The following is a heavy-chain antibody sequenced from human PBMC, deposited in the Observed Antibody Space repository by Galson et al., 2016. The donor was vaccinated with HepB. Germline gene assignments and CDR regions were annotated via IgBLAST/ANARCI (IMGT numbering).Heavy chain of an antibody. J-gene: IGHJ2*01. V-gene: IGHV3-23*01. Sequence: SLRLSCAASGFTFSSYAMSWVHQAPGKGLEWVSAICGGGGNSYYADSVKGRFTISRDNSKNTLYVQMHSMRAEDTAVYYCAKGYYYRSGYLSYWYFEFWGRGTLVTVSS. D-gene: IGHD3-22*01. CDR1: GFTFSSYA. CDR3: AKGYYYRSGYLSYWYFEF. CDR2: ICGGGGNS.